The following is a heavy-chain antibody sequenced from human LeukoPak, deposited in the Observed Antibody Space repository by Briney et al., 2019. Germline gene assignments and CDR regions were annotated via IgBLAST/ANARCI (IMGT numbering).Heavy chain of an antibody. Sequence: GRSLRLSCTASGFTFGDYAMSWVRQAPGKGLEWVGFIRGKAYGGTTEYAASVRGRFTISRDDSKSIAYLQVNSLKTEDTAVYYCSRDGSGIRYGMDVWGQGTTVTVSS. D-gene: IGHD1-26*01. CDR2: IRGKAYGGTT. CDR1: GFTFGDYA. J-gene: IGHJ6*02. CDR3: SRDGSGIRYGMDV. V-gene: IGHV3-49*04.